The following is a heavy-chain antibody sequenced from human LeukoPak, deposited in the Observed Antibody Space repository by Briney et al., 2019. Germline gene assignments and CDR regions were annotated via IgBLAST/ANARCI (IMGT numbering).Heavy chain of an antibody. V-gene: IGHV4-4*07. J-gene: IGHJ6*03. CDR1: GGSISSYY. CDR2: IYTSGST. CDR3: ARGGWNDPYYYYYMDV. Sequence: PSETLSLTCTVSGGSISSYYWSWIRQPAGKGLEWIGRIYTSGSTNYNPSLKSRVTMSVDTSKNQFSLKLSSVTAADTAVYYCARGGWNDPYYYYYMDVWGKGTTVTVSS. D-gene: IGHD1-1*01.